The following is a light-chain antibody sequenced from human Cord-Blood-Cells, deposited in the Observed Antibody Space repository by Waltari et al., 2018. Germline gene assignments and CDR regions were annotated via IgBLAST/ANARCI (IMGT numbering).Light chain of an antibody. J-gene: IGLJ2*01. V-gene: IGLV2-14*01. CDR2: EVS. CDR3: SSYTSSSTQV. Sequence: QSALTQPASVSGSPGQSITISCTGTSSDVGGYKYVSWYQQHPAKAPTLIIYEVSNRPSGVANLFSGSKSGNTASLTLSGLQAEDEADYYCSSYTSSSTQVFGGGTKLTVL. CDR1: SSDVGGYKY.